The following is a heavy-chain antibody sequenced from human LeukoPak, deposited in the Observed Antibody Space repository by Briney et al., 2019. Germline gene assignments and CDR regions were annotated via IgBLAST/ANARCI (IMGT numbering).Heavy chain of an antibody. V-gene: IGHV3-30*03. J-gene: IGHJ4*02. CDR3: ARDGAIMIVVVNYYFDF. Sequence: PGGSLRLSCAASGFTFRNYVIHWVRQAPGKGPEWVALISYDGSNKYYADSVKGRFTISRDNSKNTLYLQMNSLRAEDTAVYYCARDGAIMIVVVNYYFDFWGQGSLVTVSS. CDR1: GFTFRNYV. CDR2: ISYDGSNK. D-gene: IGHD3-22*01.